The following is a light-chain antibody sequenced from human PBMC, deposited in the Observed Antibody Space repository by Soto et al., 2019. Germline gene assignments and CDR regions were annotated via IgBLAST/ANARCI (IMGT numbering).Light chain of an antibody. CDR3: QHYNSYSEA. Sequence: DIRMTQCPCTLSGYVGDRVTITCRASQTISSWSAWYQQKPGKAPKLLIYKASTLKSGVPSRFSGSGSGTEFTLTISSLQPDDFATYYCQHYNSYSEAFGQGTKV. J-gene: IGKJ1*01. CDR1: QTISSW. CDR2: KAS. V-gene: IGKV1-5*03.